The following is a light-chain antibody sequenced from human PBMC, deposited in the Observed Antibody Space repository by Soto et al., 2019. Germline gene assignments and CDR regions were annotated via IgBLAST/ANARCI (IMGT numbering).Light chain of an antibody. J-gene: IGLJ3*02. CDR1: SSDVGDVGAYDS. Sequence: QSVLTQPASVSGSPGQSITISCTGISSDVGDVGAYDSVSWYQQHPGKVPKLVIYEVSNRPSGVSNRFSGSKSANTASLAISGLQAEDEADYYCSSYAGSYTLGVFGGGTKLTVL. CDR2: EVS. V-gene: IGLV2-14*01. CDR3: SSYAGSYTLGV.